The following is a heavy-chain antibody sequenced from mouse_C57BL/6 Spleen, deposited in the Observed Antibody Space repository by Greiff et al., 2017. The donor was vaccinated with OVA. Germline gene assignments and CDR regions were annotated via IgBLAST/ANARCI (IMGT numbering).Heavy chain of an antibody. CDR3: ARYPLITTVGPFAY. V-gene: IGHV1-55*01. D-gene: IGHD1-1*01. CDR1: GYTFTSYW. J-gene: IGHJ3*01. Sequence: QVQLKQSGAELVKPGASVKMSCKASGYTFTSYWITWVKQRPGQGLEWIGDIYPGSGSTNYNEKFKSKATLTVDTSSSTAYMQLSSLTSEDSAVYYCARYPLITTVGPFAYWGQGTLVTVSA. CDR2: IYPGSGST.